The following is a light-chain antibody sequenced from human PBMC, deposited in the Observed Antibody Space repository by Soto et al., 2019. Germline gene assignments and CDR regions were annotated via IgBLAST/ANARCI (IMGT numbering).Light chain of an antibody. CDR3: QQDGGSHPR. CDR2: GAS. CDR1: QSVSSNY. Sequence: EIVLTQSPGTLSLSPGERATLSCRASQSVSSNYLAWYQRKPGQAPRLLIYGASSRATDIPNRFSGSESGTDFNLTINRLEPEDFAVYFCQQDGGSHPRVGQGTKAEIK. J-gene: IGKJ1*01. V-gene: IGKV3-20*01.